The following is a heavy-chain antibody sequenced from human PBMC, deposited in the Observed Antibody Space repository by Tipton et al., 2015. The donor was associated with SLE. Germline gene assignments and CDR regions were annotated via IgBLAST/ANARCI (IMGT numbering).Heavy chain of an antibody. J-gene: IGHJ3*02. Sequence: LRLSCTVSGGSISSYYWSWIRQPLGKGLEWIGYIYYSGSTNYNPSLKSRVTISVDTSKNQFSLKPSSVTAADTAVYYCARRYIKQWLAGAFDIRGQGTMVTVSS. D-gene: IGHD6-19*01. CDR2: IYYSGST. CDR3: ARRYIKQWLAGAFDI. CDR1: GGSISSYY. V-gene: IGHV4-59*01.